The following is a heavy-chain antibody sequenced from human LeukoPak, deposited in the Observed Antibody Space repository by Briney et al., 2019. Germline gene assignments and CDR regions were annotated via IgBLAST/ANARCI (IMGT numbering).Heavy chain of an antibody. CDR3: ARESEEAFDI. Sequence: GGSLRLSCTTSGCNFRAYWMGWVRQAPGKGLEWVSSIGSRSTSIYYADSVKGRFTISRDNAKNSLYLQMNSLRAEDTAVYYCARESEEAFDIWGQGTMVTVSS. CDR2: IGSRSTSI. J-gene: IGHJ3*02. CDR1: GCNFRAYW. V-gene: IGHV3-21*01.